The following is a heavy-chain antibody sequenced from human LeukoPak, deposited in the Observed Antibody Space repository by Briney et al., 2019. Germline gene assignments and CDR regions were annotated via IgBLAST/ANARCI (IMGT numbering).Heavy chain of an antibody. CDR2: IFSDDAGT. D-gene: IGHD2-2*01. J-gene: IGHJ4*02. CDR3: ATRQGCSSTTCPPDY. Sequence: GESLMIFSWASGCGSTSYWIGCVRQMPAEGRQWMVVIFSDDAGTNYTPSFQSRVTMSVDTSMNTASLQWSSVTASDTAVYYCATRQGCSSTTCPPDYWGQGTLVTVSP. V-gene: IGHV5-51*01. CDR1: GCGSTSYW.